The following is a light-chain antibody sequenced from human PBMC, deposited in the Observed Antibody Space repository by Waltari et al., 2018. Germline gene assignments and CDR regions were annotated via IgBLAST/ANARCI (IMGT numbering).Light chain of an antibody. CDR2: GIS. V-gene: IGKV1-39*01. CDR1: QTIPRY. Sequence: DIQMTQSQSSLSASVGDRVTITCRASQTIPRYLNWYQQKPGKAPKLLIYGISNLHSGVPSRFSGSGSGTDFTLTISSLQPEDFATYYCQQSTSIPLTFGGGTKVDIK. J-gene: IGKJ4*01. CDR3: QQSTSIPLT.